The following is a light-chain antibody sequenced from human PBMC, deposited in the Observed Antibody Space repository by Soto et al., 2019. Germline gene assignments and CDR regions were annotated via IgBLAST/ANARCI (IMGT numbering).Light chain of an antibody. V-gene: IGLV2-14*01. J-gene: IGLJ2*01. CDR1: SSDVGGYNY. CDR3: SSYTSSSTV. CDR2: EVS. Sequence: QSALTQPASVSGSPGQSITISCTGTSSDVGGYNYVSWYQQHPGKAPKLMIYEVSNRPSGVSNRFSGSKSDNTASLTISGLQAADEADYYCSSYTSSSTVFGGGTKLTVL.